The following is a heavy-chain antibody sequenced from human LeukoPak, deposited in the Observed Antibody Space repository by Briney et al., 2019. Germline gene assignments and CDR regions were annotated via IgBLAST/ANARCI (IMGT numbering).Heavy chain of an antibody. V-gene: IGHV3-48*03. D-gene: IGHD2/OR15-2a*01. Sequence: GGSLRLSCAASGFTFSNYAMNWVRQAPGKGLEWVSYITTSGRTIYYADSVKGRFTISRDNAKNSVFLQMSSLRAEDTAVYYCSRGSTSWYYFDYWGQGSLVTVSS. CDR1: GFTFSNYA. CDR3: SRGSTSWYYFDY. J-gene: IGHJ4*02. CDR2: ITTSGRTI.